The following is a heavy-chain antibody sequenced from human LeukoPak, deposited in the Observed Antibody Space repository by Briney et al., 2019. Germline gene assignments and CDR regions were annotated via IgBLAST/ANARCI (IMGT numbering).Heavy chain of an antibody. V-gene: IGHV3-23*01. CDR2: ISGSGGST. J-gene: IGHJ3*02. CDR1: GFTFSSYG. Sequence: GGSLRLSCAASGFTFSSYGMSWVRQAPGKGLEWVSAISGSGGSTYYADSVKGRFTISRDNSKNTLYLQMNSLRAEDTAVYYCARWSGAQWLAEKDDAFDIWGQGTMVTVSS. D-gene: IGHD6-19*01. CDR3: ARWSGAQWLAEKDDAFDI.